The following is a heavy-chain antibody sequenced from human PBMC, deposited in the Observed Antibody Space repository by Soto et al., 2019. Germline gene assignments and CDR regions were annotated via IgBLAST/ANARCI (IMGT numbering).Heavy chain of an antibody. CDR3: ATALGYSGYAGMDV. D-gene: IGHD5-12*01. Sequence: ASVKVSCKASGYTFTIYGINWVRQAPGQGLEWMGWISPDNGNTNYAQKLQGRVTMTTDTSTSTAYMELRSLRSDDTAVYYWATALGYSGYAGMDVWGQGSTGTVSS. CDR2: ISPDNGNT. J-gene: IGHJ6*02. CDR1: GYTFTIYG. V-gene: IGHV1-18*01.